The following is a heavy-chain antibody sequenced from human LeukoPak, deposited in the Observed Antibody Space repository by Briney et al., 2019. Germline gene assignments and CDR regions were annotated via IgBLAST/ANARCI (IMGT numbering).Heavy chain of an antibody. V-gene: IGHV3-23*01. D-gene: IGHD2-15*01. CDR3: AKNVVVKRYIDF. CDR2: ISGGGRTT. CDR1: GFTFSNHA. Sequence: GGSLRLSCAASGFTFSNHAMSWVRQAPGKGLQWVAVISGGGRTTEDEDFVKGRFTISRDNSKNTLSLQMNSLTVEDTAIYFCAKNVVVKRYIDFWGQGTLVTVSS. J-gene: IGHJ4*02.